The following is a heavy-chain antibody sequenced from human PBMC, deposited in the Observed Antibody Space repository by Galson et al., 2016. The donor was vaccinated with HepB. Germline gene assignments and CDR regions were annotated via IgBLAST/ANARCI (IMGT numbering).Heavy chain of an antibody. CDR3: ARLRHGPNYFDP. V-gene: IGHV3-11*06. J-gene: IGHJ5*02. CDR1: GFTLTDFY. D-gene: IGHD5-24*01. Sequence: SLRLSCAASGFTLTDFYMTWIRHIPGKRLEWLSYISFSSTYADYADSVRGRFSISRDNAKNSLYLEMNSLPVEDTAIYYCARLRHGPNYFDPWGQGAQVIVSS. CDR2: ISFSSTYA.